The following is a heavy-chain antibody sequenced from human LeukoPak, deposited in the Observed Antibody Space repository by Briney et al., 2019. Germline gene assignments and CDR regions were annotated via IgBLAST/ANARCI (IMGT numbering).Heavy chain of an antibody. J-gene: IGHJ6*03. Sequence: GGSLRLSCTASGFTFGRYAMHWLRQAPGKGLEWVAVIAYDGSNKYSADSLKGQGRFTISRDNSKNTLFLEMNSLRPEDTAVYYCARNKRYYYYMDVWGKGTTVTISS. D-gene: IGHD1/OR15-1a*01. V-gene: IGHV3-30*04. CDR2: IAYDGSNK. CDR1: GFTFGRYA. CDR3: ARNKRYYYYMDV.